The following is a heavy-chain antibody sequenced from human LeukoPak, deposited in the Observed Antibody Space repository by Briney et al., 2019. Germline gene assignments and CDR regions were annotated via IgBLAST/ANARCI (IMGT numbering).Heavy chain of an antibody. CDR1: GFTFSSYS. CDR2: ISSSSSTI. J-gene: IGHJ3*02. Sequence: GSLLLSCAASGFTFSSYSMHWGRQAPGKGLGWVSYISSSSSTIYYADSVKGRFTISRDNAKNSLYLQMNSLRDEDTAVYYCANYGPKPSSVDIWGQGTMVTVSS. V-gene: IGHV3-48*02. D-gene: IGHD4-17*01. CDR3: ANYGPKPSSVDI.